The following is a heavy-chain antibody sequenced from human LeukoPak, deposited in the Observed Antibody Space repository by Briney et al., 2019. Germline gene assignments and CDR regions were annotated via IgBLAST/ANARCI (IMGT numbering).Heavy chain of an antibody. CDR1: GFTFSRYS. V-gene: IGHV3-53*04. J-gene: IGHJ4*02. CDR3: ARGGGDYNPFDY. D-gene: IGHD4-17*01. Sequence: GGSLRLSCAASGFTFSRYSMIWVRQAPGKGLEWVSVMFSGGSTYYADSVKGRFTISRHNSKNTLYLEINSLRPDDTAVYYCARGGGDYNPFDYWGQGTLVTVSS. CDR2: MFSGGST.